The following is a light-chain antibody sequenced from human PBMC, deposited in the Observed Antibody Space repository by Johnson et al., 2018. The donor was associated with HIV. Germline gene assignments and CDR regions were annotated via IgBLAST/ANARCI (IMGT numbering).Light chain of an antibody. Sequence: QSVLTQPPSVSAAPGQKVTISCSGSSSNIGNNYVSWYQLLPGTAPTLLTYEHNTLPSGLPDRFPGSTSGTSATLAITALQPGDEADYYCGTWDSRLSAEVFGTGTKVTVL. CDR2: EHN. J-gene: IGLJ1*01. CDR1: SSNIGNNY. V-gene: IGLV1-51*02. CDR3: GTWDSRLSAEV.